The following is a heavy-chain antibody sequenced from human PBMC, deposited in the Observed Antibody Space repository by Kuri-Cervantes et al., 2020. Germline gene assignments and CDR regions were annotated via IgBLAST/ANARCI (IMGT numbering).Heavy chain of an antibody. CDR2: ISAYNGNT. CDR1: GYTFTSYG. Sequence: ASVKVSCKASGYTFTSYGISWVRQAPGQGLEWMGRISAYNGNTNYAQKLQGRVTMTTDTSTSTAYMELRSLRSDDTAVYYCARETYCGDDCYSHYYGMDVWGQGTTVTVSS. D-gene: IGHD2-21*02. J-gene: IGHJ6*02. CDR3: ARETYCGDDCYSHYYGMDV. V-gene: IGHV1-18*01.